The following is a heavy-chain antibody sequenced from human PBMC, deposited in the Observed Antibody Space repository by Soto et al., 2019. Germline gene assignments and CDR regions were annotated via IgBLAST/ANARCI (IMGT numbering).Heavy chain of an antibody. J-gene: IGHJ6*02. CDR2: IIPIFGTA. Sequence: SVKVSCKASGGTFSSYAISWVRQAPGQGLEWMGGIIPIFGTANYAQKFQGRVTITADESTSTAYMELSSLRSEDTAVYYCARDPLSIHCSSTSCRSYYYYGMDVWGQVTTVTVSS. D-gene: IGHD2-2*01. V-gene: IGHV1-69*13. CDR1: GGTFSSYA. CDR3: ARDPLSIHCSSTSCRSYYYYGMDV.